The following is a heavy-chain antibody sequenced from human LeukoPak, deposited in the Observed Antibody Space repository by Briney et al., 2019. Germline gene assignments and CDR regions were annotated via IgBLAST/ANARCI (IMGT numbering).Heavy chain of an antibody. J-gene: IGHJ5*02. CDR1: GFTFVDYA. V-gene: IGHV3-43*02. CDR3: PHAQSHQFAP. CDR2: ISGGGGST. Sequence: GGSLRLSCAASGFTFVDYAMHWVRQAPGEGLAWVSVISGGGGSTYYADSVKGRFTTDTANSKHSIYLQMNRLRTEDPGLYYCPHAQSHQFAPWGQATLATVP.